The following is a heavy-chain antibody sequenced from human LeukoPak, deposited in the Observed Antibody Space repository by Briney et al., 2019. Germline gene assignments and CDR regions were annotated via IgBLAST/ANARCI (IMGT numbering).Heavy chain of an antibody. CDR2: ISHSGST. CDR3: ARARHYDILTGYFYYYGMDV. J-gene: IGHJ6*04. D-gene: IGHD3-9*01. V-gene: IGHV4-34*01. Sequence: PSETLSLTCAVYGGSFSGYYWSWIRQPPGKGLEWIGEISHSGSTNYNPSLKSRVTISVDTSKNQFSLKLSSVTAADTAVYYCARARHYDILTGYFYYYGMDVWGKGTTVTVSS. CDR1: GGSFSGYY.